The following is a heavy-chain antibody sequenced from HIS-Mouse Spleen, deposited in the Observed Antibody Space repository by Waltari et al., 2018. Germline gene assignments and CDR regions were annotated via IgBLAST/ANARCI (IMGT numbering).Heavy chain of an antibody. D-gene: IGHD6-13*01. J-gene: IGHJ2*01. V-gene: IGHV4-39*07. CDR3: AREIPYSSSWYDWYFDL. CDR1: GCSIRSSRYY. Sequence: QLQLQESGPGLVKPSATLSLPCTVPGCSIRSSRYYWGWIRQPPGKGLEWIGSIYYSGSTYYNPSLKSRVTISVDTSKNQFSLKLSSVTAADTAVYYCAREIPYSSSWYDWYFDLWGRGTLVTVSS. CDR2: IYYSGST.